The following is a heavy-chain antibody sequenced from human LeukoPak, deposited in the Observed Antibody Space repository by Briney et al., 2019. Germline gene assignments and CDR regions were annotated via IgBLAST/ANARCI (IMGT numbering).Heavy chain of an antibody. V-gene: IGHV4-39*01. D-gene: IGHD3-16*02. J-gene: IGHJ4*02. CDR2: IYYSGST. CDR1: GGSISSSSYY. Sequence: SETLSLTCTVSGGSISSSSYYWGWIRQPPGKGLEWIGSIYYSGSTYYNPSLKSRVTISVDTSKNQFSLKLSSVTAADTAVYYCARAFGGVIVDYWGQGTLVTVSS. CDR3: ARAFGGVIVDY.